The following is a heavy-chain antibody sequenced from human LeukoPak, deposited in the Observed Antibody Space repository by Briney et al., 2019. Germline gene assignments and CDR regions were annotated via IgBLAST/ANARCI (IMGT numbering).Heavy chain of an antibody. CDR3: AKDQAKYYGSGSYSPFHYYYYYGMDV. V-gene: IGHV3-23*01. CDR2: ISGSGGST. D-gene: IGHD3-10*01. CDR1: GLTFSSYA. J-gene: IGHJ6*04. Sequence: GGSLRLSCAASGLTFSSYAMSWVRQAPGKGLEWVSAISGSGGSTYYADSVKGRFTISRDNSKNTLYLQMNSLRAEDTAVYYCAKDQAKYYGSGSYSPFHYYYYYGMDVWGKGTTVTVSS.